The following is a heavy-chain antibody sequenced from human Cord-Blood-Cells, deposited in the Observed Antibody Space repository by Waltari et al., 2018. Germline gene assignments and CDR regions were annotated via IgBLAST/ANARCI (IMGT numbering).Heavy chain of an antibody. CDR3: AGAVVVLNY. CDR2: INHKGST. V-gene: IGHV4-34*01. CDR1: GGSFSGYY. J-gene: IGHJ4*02. D-gene: IGHD2-15*01. Sequence: QVQLQQWGAGLLKPSETLYLTCAVCGGSFSGYYWSWIRQPPRKGLEWIGEINHKGSTDYNPTRKSRVTISVDTSKNQFCLELSAVTAADTAVYYCAGAVVVLNYWGQGTLVTVSS.